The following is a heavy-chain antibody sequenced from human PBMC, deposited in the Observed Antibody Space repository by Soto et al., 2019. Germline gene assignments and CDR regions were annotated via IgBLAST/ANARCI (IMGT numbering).Heavy chain of an antibody. CDR2: IYYSGST. J-gene: IGHJ5*02. CDR3: ARLARQGIAAAGKNWFDP. CDR1: GGSISSSSYY. D-gene: IGHD6-13*01. Sequence: SETLSLTCTVSGGSISSSSYYWGWIRQPPGKGLEWIGSIYYSGSTYYNPSLKSRVTISVDTSKNQFSLKLSSVTAADTAAYYCARLARQGIAAAGKNWFDPWGQGTLVTVSS. V-gene: IGHV4-39*01.